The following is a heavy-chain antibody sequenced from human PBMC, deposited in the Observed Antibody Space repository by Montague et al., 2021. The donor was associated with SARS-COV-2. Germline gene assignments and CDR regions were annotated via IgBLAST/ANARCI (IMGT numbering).Heavy chain of an antibody. CDR3: AGLYRWAMEV. D-gene: IGHD5-12*01. V-gene: IGHV4-59*08. J-gene: IGHJ6*02. CDR2: IYYSGSI. CDR1: GGSISGYY. Sequence: SETLSLTCSVSGGSISGYYWSWIRQPPGKGLEWIGYIYYSGSINYNPSLKSRLTISVDTSKNQFSLKLSSVTAADTAVYYCAGLYRWAMEVWGQGTTVTVSS.